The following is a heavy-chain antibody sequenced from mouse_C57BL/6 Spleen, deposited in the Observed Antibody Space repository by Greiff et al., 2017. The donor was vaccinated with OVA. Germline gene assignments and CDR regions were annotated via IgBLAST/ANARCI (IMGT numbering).Heavy chain of an antibody. CDR3: ARVKDDVSIFCDY. CDR2: IYPGDGDT. CDR1: GYAFSSSW. J-gene: IGHJ2*01. Sequence: QVQLQQSGPELVKPGASVKISCKASGYAFSSSWMNWVKQRPGKGLEWIGRIYPGDGDTKYNGKFKGKATLTADKSSSTAYMQLSSLTSEDSAVYFCARVKDDVSIFCDYWGQGTTLTVSS. D-gene: IGHD2-3*01. V-gene: IGHV1-82*01.